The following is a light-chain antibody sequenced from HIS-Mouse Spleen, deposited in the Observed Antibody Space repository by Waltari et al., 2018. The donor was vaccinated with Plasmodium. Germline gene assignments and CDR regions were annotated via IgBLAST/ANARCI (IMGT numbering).Light chain of an antibody. J-gene: IGKJ1*01. Sequence: EIVLTQSPGTLSLSPGERATLSCRASQSVSSSYLAWYQQKPGQAPMLLIYGATSRATGIPDRFSGSGSGTDVTLTISRLEPEDFAVYYCQQYGSSLPWTFGQGTKVEIK. CDR1: QSVSSSY. CDR2: GAT. CDR3: QQYGSSLPWT. V-gene: IGKV3-20*01.